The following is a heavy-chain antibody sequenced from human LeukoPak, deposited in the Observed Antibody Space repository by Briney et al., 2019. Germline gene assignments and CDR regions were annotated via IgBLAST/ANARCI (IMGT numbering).Heavy chain of an antibody. CDR2: IYYTGNT. CDR3: ASLEVAGEDFDY. J-gene: IGHJ4*02. CDR1: GFTFSSYS. Sequence: GSLRLSCAASGFTFSSYSMNWVRQPPGKGLEWIGSIYYTGNTNYNPSLKSRVTISVDTSTSQFSLKVSSVTAADTAVYYCASLEVAGEDFDYWGQGTLVTVSS. V-gene: IGHV4-59*12. D-gene: IGHD6-19*01.